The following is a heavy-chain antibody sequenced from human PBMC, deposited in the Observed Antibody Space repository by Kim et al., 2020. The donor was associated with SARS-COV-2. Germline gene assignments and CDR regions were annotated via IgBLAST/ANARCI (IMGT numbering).Heavy chain of an antibody. CDR3: ARDPDLGSYSRMDV. J-gene: IGHJ6*02. Sequence: GGSLRLSCAASEFTFNYYWMHWVRQAPGKGLVWVSRINGDGSSTTYADSVKGRFTISRDNAKNTLYLQMNSLRAEDTTVYYCARDPDLGSYSRMDVWGQGTTVTVSS. CDR1: EFTFNYYW. CDR2: INGDGSST. V-gene: IGHV3-74*01. D-gene: IGHD1-26*01.